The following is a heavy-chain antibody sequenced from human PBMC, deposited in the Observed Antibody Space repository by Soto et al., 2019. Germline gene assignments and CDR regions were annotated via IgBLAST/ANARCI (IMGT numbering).Heavy chain of an antibody. V-gene: IGHV4-30-2*01. J-gene: IGHJ4*02. CDR3: ARARYQLHYYFDY. CDR2: IYHSGST. D-gene: IGHD2-2*01. Sequence: SETLSLTCAVSGGSISSGGYSWSWIRQPPGKGLEWIGYIYHSGSTYYNPSLKSRVTIPVDRSKNQFSLKLSSVTAADTAVYYCARARYQLHYYFDYWGQGTLVTVSS. CDR1: GGSISSGGYS.